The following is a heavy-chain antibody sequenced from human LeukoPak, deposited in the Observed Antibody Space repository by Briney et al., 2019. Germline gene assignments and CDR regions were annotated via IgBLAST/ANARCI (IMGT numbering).Heavy chain of an antibody. V-gene: IGHV3-53*01. Sequence: GGSLRLSCAASGFTVSSNYMNWVRQAPGKGLEWVSVIYTGGNTYYADSVKGRFTISRDNSKNTLYLQMHSLRAEDTAVYYCAGPSSGQSFDIWGQGTMVTVSS. CDR1: GFTVSSNY. CDR3: AGPSSGQSFDI. J-gene: IGHJ3*02. CDR2: IYTGGNT. D-gene: IGHD6-19*01.